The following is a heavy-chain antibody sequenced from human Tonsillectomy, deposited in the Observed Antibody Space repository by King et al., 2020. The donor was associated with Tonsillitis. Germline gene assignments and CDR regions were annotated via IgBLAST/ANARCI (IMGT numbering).Heavy chain of an antibody. CDR2: IKRDGREM. V-gene: IGHV3-7*01. D-gene: IGHD4-17*01. CDR1: GFIFKNYW. J-gene: IGHJ2*01. CDR3: ARQYGDYGYYFDL. Sequence: VQLVESGGGLVQPGGSLRLSCEVSGFIFKNYWMTWVRQAPGKGLEWVASIKRDGREMSYVDSVKGRCSISRDNAKNSMFLLMSGLRAEDTAMYYCARQYGDYGYYFDLRGRGTLVTVSS.